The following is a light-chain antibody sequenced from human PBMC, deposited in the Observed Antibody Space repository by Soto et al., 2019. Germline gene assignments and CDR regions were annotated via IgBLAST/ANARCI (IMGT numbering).Light chain of an antibody. J-gene: IGKJ2*01. Sequence: LTQSPGTLSLSPGERATISCRASQSINSSYLAWYQHKPGQAPRLLFYGASSRSTGIPHRFSGSASGTEFTLTISRLEPEDCGVYYCQQYGGSPPYTFGQGTRLEIK. CDR3: QQYGGSPPYT. V-gene: IGKV3-20*01. CDR1: QSINSSY. CDR2: GAS.